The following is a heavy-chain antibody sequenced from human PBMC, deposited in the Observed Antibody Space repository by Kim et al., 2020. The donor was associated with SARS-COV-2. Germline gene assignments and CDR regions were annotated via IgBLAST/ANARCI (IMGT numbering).Heavy chain of an antibody. CDR2: SSWNSGSI. V-gene: IGHV3-9*01. Sequence: GGSLRLSCAASGFTFDDYAMHWVRQAPGKGLEWVSGSSWNSGSIGYADSVKGRFTISRDNAKNSLYLQMNSLRAEDTALYYCAKDSTGQLAHFDYWGQGTLVTVSS. J-gene: IGHJ4*02. CDR1: GFTFDDYA. CDR3: AKDSTGQLAHFDY. D-gene: IGHD6-6*01.